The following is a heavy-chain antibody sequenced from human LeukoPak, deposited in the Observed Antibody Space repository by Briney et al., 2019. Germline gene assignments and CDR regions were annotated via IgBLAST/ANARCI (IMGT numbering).Heavy chain of an antibody. CDR1: GGSISSGGYS. V-gene: IGHV4-30-2*01. Sequence: SETLSLTYAVSGGSISSGGYSWSWIRQPPGKGLEWIGYIYHSGGTYYNPSLKSRVTISVDTSKNQFSLKLSSVTAADTAVYYCARQDNGDYGPLDSWGQGTLVTVSS. J-gene: IGHJ4*02. D-gene: IGHD4-17*01. CDR2: IYHSGGT. CDR3: ARQDNGDYGPLDS.